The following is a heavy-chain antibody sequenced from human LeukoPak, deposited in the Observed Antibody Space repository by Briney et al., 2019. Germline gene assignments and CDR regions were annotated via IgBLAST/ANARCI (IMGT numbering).Heavy chain of an antibody. CDR3: ARSKYSNLLGPNWFDP. CDR1: GGTFSSYA. V-gene: IGHV1-69*05. Sequence: GASVKVSCKASGGTFSSYAISWVRQAPGQGLEWMGGIIPIFGTANYAQKFQGRVTITTDESTSTAYMELSSLRSEDTAVYYCARSKYSNLLGPNWFDPWGQGTLVTVSS. J-gene: IGHJ5*02. D-gene: IGHD4-11*01. CDR2: IIPIFGTA.